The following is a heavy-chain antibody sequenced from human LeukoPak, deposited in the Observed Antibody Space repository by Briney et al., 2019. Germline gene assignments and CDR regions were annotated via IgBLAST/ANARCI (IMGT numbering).Heavy chain of an antibody. D-gene: IGHD3-22*01. CDR3: ARNLYDSSGSMGIYTFDY. Sequence: SETLSLTCTVSGGSIGTYYWSWIRQPPGRGLEWIGYIYYSGSANYNPSLKSRVTISVDTSKNQFSLKLSSVTAADTAVYYCARNLYDSSGSMGIYTFDYWGQGTLVTVSS. J-gene: IGHJ4*02. CDR1: GGSIGTYY. V-gene: IGHV4-59*01. CDR2: IYYSGSA.